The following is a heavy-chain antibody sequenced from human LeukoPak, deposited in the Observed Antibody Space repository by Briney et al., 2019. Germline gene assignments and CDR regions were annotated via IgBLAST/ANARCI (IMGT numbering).Heavy chain of an antibody. CDR2: IYYSGST. CDR1: GGSISSGGYY. D-gene: IGHD6-13*01. J-gene: IGHJ4*02. V-gene: IGHV4-31*03. Sequence: SETLSLTCTVSGGSISSGGYYWSWIRQHPGKGLEWIGYIYYSGSTYYNPSLKSRVTISVDTSKNQFSLKLSSVTAADTAVYYCAREWHSGYSSSWAFDYWGQGTLVTVSS. CDR3: AREWHSGYSSSWAFDY.